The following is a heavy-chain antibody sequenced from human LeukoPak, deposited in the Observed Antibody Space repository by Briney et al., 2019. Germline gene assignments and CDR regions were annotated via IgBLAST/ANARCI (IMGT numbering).Heavy chain of an antibody. CDR1: GFTFSSYG. CDR3: AKDGYSSGPGFWDY. V-gene: IGHV3-30*18. D-gene: IGHD6-19*01. CDR2: ISYDGSNK. Sequence: HTGGSLRLSCAASGFTFSSYGMHWVRQAPGKGLEWVAVISYDGSNKYYADSVKGRFTISRDNSKNTLYLQMNSLRAEDTAVYYCAKDGYSSGPGFWDYWGQGTLVTVSS. J-gene: IGHJ4*02.